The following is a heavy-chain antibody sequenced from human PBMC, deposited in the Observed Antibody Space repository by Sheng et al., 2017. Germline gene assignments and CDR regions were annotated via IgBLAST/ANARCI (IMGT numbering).Heavy chain of an antibody. CDR2: IYSSGTT. CDR1: GGSINIYD. CDR3: ARSLITGEAWFHP. J-gene: IGHJ5*02. V-gene: IGHV4-59*01. Sequence: QVQLQESGPGLVKPSETLSLTCTVSGGSINIYDWSWIRQPPGKGLEWIGYIYSSGTTWYNPSLRSRVTVSVDTSRNRLSLDLTSVTAADTAVYYCARSLITGEAWFHPVGTGESWSPSPQ. D-gene: IGHD2-8*01.